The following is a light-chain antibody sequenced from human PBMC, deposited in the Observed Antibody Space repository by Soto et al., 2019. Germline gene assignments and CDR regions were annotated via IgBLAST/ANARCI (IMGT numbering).Light chain of an antibody. CDR3: LQDDNLPLT. J-gene: IGKJ4*01. CDR1: QGIRND. Sequence: AIQMTQSPSSLSASVGDRVTITCRASQGIRNDLGWYQQKPGKSPKLLIYAASTLQIGVPSRFCGSGSGTKCTLTISSLPPEDVANYYCLQDDNLPLTFGGETKVAIK. V-gene: IGKV1-6*01. CDR2: AAS.